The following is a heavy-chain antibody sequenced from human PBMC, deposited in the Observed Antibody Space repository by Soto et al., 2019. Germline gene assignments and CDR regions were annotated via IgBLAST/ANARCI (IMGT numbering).Heavy chain of an antibody. CDR1: GFTFRSYW. CDR3: ARPRYDGSGTPFDH. Sequence: EVQLVESGGGLVQPGGSLTVSCAASGFTFRSYWMHWVRQVPGKGLVWVSSINGDGSTATYAVSLQGRFIISRDNAKNMLYLQMNSLPAEDTAVYYCARPRYDGSGTPFDHWGQGTLVTVSS. J-gene: IGHJ4*02. CDR2: INGDGSTA. D-gene: IGHD3-22*01. V-gene: IGHV3-74*01.